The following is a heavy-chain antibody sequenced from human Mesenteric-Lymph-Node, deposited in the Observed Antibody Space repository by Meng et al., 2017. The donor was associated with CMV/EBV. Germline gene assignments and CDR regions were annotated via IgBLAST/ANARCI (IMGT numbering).Heavy chain of an antibody. CDR2: IYTGGTT. CDR1: GFRVNSNY. J-gene: IGHJ4*02. D-gene: IGHD6-13*01. CDR3: AKDLLAAAGKGGDY. Sequence: GESLKISCAASGFRVNSNYMSWIRQAPGKGLEWLSIIYTGGTTNHADSVKGRFTISRDDSKNLLYLQMNSLRAEDTAVYYCAKDLLAAAGKGGDYWGQGTLVTVSS. V-gene: IGHV3-66*02.